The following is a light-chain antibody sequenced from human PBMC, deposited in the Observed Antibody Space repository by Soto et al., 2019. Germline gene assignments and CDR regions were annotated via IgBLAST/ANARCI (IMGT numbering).Light chain of an antibody. V-gene: IGLV2-14*01. CDR1: SSDVGGYNY. J-gene: IGLJ2*01. Sequence: QSALTQPASVSGSPGQSITISCTGTSSDVGGYNYVSWYQQHPGKAPKLMIYDVSNRPSGVANRFSGYKSGNTASLTISGLQDEDEADYYCSSYTSSSSVVFGGGTKVTVL. CDR3: SSYTSSSSVV. CDR2: DVS.